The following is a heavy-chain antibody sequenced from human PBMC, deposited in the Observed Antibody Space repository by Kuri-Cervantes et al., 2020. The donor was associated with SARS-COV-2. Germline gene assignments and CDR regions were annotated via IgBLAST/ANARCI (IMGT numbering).Heavy chain of an antibody. CDR3: ARTAKTGQLRDY. CDR1: GGTFSSYA. Sequence: SVKVSCKASGGTFSSYAISWVRQAPGQGLEWMGRIIPILGTANYAQKFQGRVTITADKSTSTAYMEMSSLRSEDTAVYYCARTAKTGQLRDYWGQGTLVTVSS. D-gene: IGHD2-21*02. V-gene: IGHV1-69*04. J-gene: IGHJ4*02. CDR2: IIPILGTA.